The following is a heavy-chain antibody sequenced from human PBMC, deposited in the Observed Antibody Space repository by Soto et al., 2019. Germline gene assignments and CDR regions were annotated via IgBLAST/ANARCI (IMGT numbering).Heavy chain of an antibody. CDR2: ITPLYGTK. CDR1: GGTFSSYP. V-gene: IGHV1-69*12. D-gene: IGHD3-16*01. CDR3: ARGGTLKPFDP. J-gene: IGHJ5*02. Sequence: QVQLVQSGPEVKEPGSSVKVSCKTSGGTFSSYPLNWVRQAPGQGLEGMGVITPLYGTKNYAQRFRGRVTFAADESTSTVFMELTRATSADTAVYFCARGGTLKPFDPWGQGTLVTVSS.